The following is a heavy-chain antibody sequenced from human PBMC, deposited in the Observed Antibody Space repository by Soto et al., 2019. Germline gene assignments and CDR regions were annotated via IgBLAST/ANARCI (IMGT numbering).Heavy chain of an antibody. CDR1: GGSISSNY. CDR3: ARYRREAVAGYTLDN. J-gene: IGHJ4*02. D-gene: IGHD6-13*01. CDR2: DYNSGST. V-gene: IGHV4-59*01. Sequence: PSETLSLTCTVSGGSISSNYWTWIRQPPGKGLEWIGYDYNSGSTNYNPSLKSRVTISEDTSKSQFSLKVNSMTAADTTVYYCARYRREAVAGYTLDNWGQGILVTAPQ.